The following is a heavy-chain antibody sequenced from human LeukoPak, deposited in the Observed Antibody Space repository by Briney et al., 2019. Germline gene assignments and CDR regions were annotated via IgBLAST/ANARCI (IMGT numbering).Heavy chain of an antibody. D-gene: IGHD2-2*03. V-gene: IGHV3-48*02. J-gene: IGHJ4*02. Sequence: GGSLRLSCTASGFTFSTYWMHWVRQAPGKGLEWVSYISTSSSTIYYADSVKGRFTISRDNAKNSLYLQMNSLRDEDTAVYYCASGYSFDYWGQGTLVTVSS. CDR3: ASGYSFDY. CDR1: GFTFSTYW. CDR2: ISTSSSTI.